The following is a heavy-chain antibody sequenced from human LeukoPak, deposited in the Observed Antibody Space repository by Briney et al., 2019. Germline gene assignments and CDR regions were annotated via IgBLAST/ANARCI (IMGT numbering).Heavy chain of an antibody. CDR2: INPNSGGT. D-gene: IGHD6-19*01. V-gene: IGHV1-2*02. J-gene: IGHJ4*02. CDR1: GYTFTGYY. CDR3: AREVSDSSGWYSTYYFDY. Sequence: ASVKVSCKASGYTFTGYYMHWVRQAPGQGLEWMGWINPNSGGTNYAQKFQGRVTMTGDTSISTAYMELSRLRSDDTAVYYCAREVSDSSGWYSTYYFDYWGQGTLVTVSS.